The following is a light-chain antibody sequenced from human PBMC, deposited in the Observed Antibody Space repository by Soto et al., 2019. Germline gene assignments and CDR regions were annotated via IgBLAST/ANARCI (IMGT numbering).Light chain of an antibody. V-gene: IGKV3-15*01. J-gene: IGKJ1*01. Sequence: IALKQSPGTLSLSPGERGTLSRRASPSVSSSSLAWYQQSPGQAPRLLIYGASTRATGIPARFSGSGSGTEFTLTINSLQSEDIACYYCQQYNNWPMWTFGQGTKEDSK. CDR1: PSVSSS. CDR3: QQYNNWPMWT. CDR2: GAS.